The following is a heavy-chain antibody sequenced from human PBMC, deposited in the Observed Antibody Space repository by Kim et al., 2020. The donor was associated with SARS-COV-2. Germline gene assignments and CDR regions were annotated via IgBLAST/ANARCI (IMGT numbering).Heavy chain of an antibody. J-gene: IGHJ4*02. CDR2: NGNT. D-gene: IGHD2-15*01. V-gene: IGHV1-3*01. Sequence: NGNTKYSQKFQGRVTITRDTSASTAYMELSSLRSEDTAVYYCARGGQAYWGQGTLVTVSS. CDR3: ARGGQAY.